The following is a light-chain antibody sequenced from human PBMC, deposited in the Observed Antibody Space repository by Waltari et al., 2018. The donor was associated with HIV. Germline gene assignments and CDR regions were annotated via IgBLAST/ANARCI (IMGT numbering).Light chain of an antibody. J-gene: IGLJ3*02. V-gene: IGLV1-40*01. CDR2: GNI. CDR1: TSNLRAGSD. Sequence: QSALTQPPSVSGAPGPTVTIPCAATTSNLRAGSDHHWYQHPPGTAPRLLIYGNIDRPSGVPDRFSGSKSGSSASLAITGLQADDEADYYCQSFDSSLSVLFGGGTKLTVL. CDR3: QSFDSSLSVL.